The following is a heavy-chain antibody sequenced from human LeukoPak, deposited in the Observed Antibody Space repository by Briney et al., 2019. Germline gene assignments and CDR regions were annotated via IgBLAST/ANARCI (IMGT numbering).Heavy chain of an antibody. CDR3: ARGADSRSWYTIWAY. D-gene: IGHD6-13*01. Sequence: GASVKVSCKASGGTFSSYAISWVRQAPGQGLEWMGGIIPIFGTANYAQKFQGRVTITTDESTSTAYMELSSLRSEDTAVYYCARGADSRSWYTIWAYWGQGTLVTVSS. V-gene: IGHV1-69*05. J-gene: IGHJ4*02. CDR2: IIPIFGTA. CDR1: GGTFSSYA.